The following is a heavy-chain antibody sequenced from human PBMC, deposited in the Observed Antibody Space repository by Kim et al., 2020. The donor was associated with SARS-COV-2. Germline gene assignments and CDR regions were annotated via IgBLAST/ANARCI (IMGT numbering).Heavy chain of an antibody. CDR3: ASRELGGIAAAGTSEYFDY. V-gene: IGHV3-30*04. Sequence: GGSLRLSCAASGFTFSSYAMHWVRQAPGKGLEWVAVISYDGSNKYYADSVKGRFTISRDNSKNTLYLQMNSLRAEDTAVYYCASRELGGIAAAGTSEYFDYWGQGTLVTVSS. CDR2: ISYDGSNK. CDR1: GFTFSSYA. J-gene: IGHJ4*02. D-gene: IGHD6-13*01.